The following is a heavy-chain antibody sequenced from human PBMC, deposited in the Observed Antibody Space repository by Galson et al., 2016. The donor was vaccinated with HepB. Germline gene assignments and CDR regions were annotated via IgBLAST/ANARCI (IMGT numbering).Heavy chain of an antibody. D-gene: IGHD3-22*01. Sequence: SVKVSCKASGYTFTTYGITWVRQAPGQGLAWMGRISAYNGNTNYAQKPQGRVTMTTDTSTSTAYMELRSLRSDDTAVYFCARADYYVSSGYFGAFDIWGQGTMVTVSS. V-gene: IGHV1-18*01. CDR1: GYTFTTYG. CDR2: ISAYNGNT. CDR3: ARADYYVSSGYFGAFDI. J-gene: IGHJ3*02.